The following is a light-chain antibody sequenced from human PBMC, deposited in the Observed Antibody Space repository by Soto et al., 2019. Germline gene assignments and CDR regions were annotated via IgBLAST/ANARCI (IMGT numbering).Light chain of an antibody. J-gene: IGKJ4*01. CDR2: AAS. Sequence: DIQMTQSPSSLSASVGDRVTITCRPSQSISSYLNWYQQKPGKAPKLLIYAASSLQSGVPSRFSGSGSGTDFTLTISSLQPEDFATYYCQQSYSTPLTFGGGTKVYIK. CDR1: QSISSY. V-gene: IGKV1-39*01. CDR3: QQSYSTPLT.